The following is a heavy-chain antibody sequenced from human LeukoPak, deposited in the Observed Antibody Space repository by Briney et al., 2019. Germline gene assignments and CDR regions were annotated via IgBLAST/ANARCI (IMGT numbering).Heavy chain of an antibody. Sequence: GGSLRLSCAASGFNFNRYGMHWVRQAPGKGLEWVAVIWYDGSNKYYADSVKGRFTISRDNSKNTLYLQMNSLRAEDTAVYYCARVSYGDYDLNYWGQGTLVTVSS. D-gene: IGHD4-17*01. V-gene: IGHV3-33*08. CDR1: GFNFNRYG. J-gene: IGHJ4*02. CDR3: ARVSYGDYDLNY. CDR2: IWYDGSNK.